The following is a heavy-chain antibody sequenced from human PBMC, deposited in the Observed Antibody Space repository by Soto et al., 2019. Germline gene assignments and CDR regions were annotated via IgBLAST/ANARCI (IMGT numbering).Heavy chain of an antibody. CDR3: SRDTYGEDDH. CDR1: GFTFSSYW. CDR2: INSDGSST. V-gene: IGHV3-74*01. Sequence: EVQLVESGGGLVQPGGSLRLSCAASGFTFSSYWMHWVRQVPGKGLVWVSRINSDGSSTSYADFGKGRFTISRDNAKTTIYLQMTILRAEATALYYCSRDTYGEDDHWGQGTLDTVTS. J-gene: IGHJ5*02. D-gene: IGHD3-10*01.